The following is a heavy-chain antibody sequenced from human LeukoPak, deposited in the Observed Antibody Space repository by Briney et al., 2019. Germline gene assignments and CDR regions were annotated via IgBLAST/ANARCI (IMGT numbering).Heavy chain of an antibody. J-gene: IGHJ5*02. D-gene: IGHD4-11*01. Sequence: PGGSLRLSCAASGFTFSSYAMHWVRQAPGKGLEWVAVISYDGSNKYYADSVKGRFTISRDNAKNSLYLQMNSLRAEDTAVYYCARDLFGAYSNPRVSRQDNWFDPWGQGTLVTVSS. CDR1: GFTFSSYA. CDR2: ISYDGSNK. CDR3: ARDLFGAYSNPRVSRQDNWFDP. V-gene: IGHV3-30-3*01.